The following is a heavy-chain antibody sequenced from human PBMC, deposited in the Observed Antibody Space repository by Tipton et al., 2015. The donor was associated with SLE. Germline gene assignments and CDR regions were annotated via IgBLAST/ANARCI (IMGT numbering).Heavy chain of an antibody. V-gene: IGHV4-4*08. CDR1: GASTREYY. CDR2: LYTSGTT. J-gene: IGHJ4*02. CDR3: ASLSPYRPYGDYVGY. Sequence: TLSLTCTVSGASTREYYWSWIRQPPGKGLEWIAYLYTSGTTNYNPSLKSRVTIAVDTSKNQFSPKVRSVTAADTAVYYCASLSPYRPYGDYVGYWGQGTLVTVSS. D-gene: IGHD4-17*01.